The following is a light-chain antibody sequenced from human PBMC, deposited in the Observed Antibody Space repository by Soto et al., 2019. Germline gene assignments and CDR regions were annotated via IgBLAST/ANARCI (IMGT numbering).Light chain of an antibody. CDR1: QSVSSY. V-gene: IGKV3-11*01. J-gene: IGKJ2*01. CDR2: GAS. CDR3: QQRSNWPRT. Sequence: EIVLTQSPATLSLSPGERATLSCRASQSVSSYLAWFQQKPGQAPRLLIYGASTRATGIPARFSGSGSGTDFTLTISSLEPEDFVVYYCQQRSNWPRTFGQGTKVEI.